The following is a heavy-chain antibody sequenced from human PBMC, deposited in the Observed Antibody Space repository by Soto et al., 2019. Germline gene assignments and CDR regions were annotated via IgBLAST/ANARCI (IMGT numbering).Heavy chain of an antibody. D-gene: IGHD2-2*01. J-gene: IGHJ5*02. CDR2: IYYSGST. V-gene: IGHV4-39*01. CDR3: ARVYCSSTSCYAGPYNWFDP. CDR1: GGSISSSSYY. Sequence: QLQLQESGPGLVKPSETLSLTCTVSGGSISSSSYYWGWIRQPPGKGLEWIGSIYYSGSTYYNPSIKSRVTISVDTSKNQFSLKLSSVTAADTAVYYCARVYCSSTSCYAGPYNWFDPWGQGTLVTVSS.